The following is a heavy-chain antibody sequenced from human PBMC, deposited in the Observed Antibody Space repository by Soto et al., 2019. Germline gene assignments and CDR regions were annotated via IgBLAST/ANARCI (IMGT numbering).Heavy chain of an antibody. D-gene: IGHD2-21*01. Sequence: QLQLQESGSGLVKPSQTLSLTCAVSGGSISTGGYSWSSIRQPPGKGLEWIGYIYHTGPTYYNPSLKSGVTISVDMSENQLSLKVSSVTAADTAVYYWARGNVVAIDYWGQGTLVTVSS. CDR2: IYHTGPT. J-gene: IGHJ4*02. CDR3: ARGNVVAIDY. CDR1: GGSISTGGYS. V-gene: IGHV4-30-2*01.